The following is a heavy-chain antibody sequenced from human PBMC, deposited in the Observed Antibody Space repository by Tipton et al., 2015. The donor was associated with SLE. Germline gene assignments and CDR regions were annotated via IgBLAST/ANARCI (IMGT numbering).Heavy chain of an antibody. Sequence: TLSLTCSVSGGSISHFYWSWIRQPPGKGLEWIAYIYYSGTTNYNPSLKSRVSISVDTSKNQFSLELRSVTAADTAVYYCAREYSGYDYRTFDHWGQGTLATVSS. CDR2: IYYSGTT. D-gene: IGHD5-12*01. J-gene: IGHJ4*02. CDR1: GGSISHFY. V-gene: IGHV4-59*12. CDR3: AREYSGYDYRTFDH.